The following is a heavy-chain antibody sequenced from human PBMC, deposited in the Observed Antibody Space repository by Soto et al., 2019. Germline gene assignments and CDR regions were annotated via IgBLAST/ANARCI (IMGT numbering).Heavy chain of an antibody. CDR3: ARGERDWYFDL. CDR1: GFTFSSYA. J-gene: IGHJ2*01. CDR2: ISYDGSNK. Sequence: QVQLVESGGGVVQPGRSLRLSCEASGFTFSSYAMQWVRQAPGKGLEWVAVISYDGSNKYYADSVKGRFTISRDNSKNTLYLQMNSLRAEDTAVYYCARGERDWYFDLWGRGTLVTVSS. V-gene: IGHV3-30-3*01.